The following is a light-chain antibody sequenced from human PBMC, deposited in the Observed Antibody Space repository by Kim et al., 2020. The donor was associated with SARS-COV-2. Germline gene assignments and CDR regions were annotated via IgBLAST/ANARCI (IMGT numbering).Light chain of an antibody. CDR2: DAT. CDR3: PQRSNWSPHA. V-gene: IGKV3-11*01. J-gene: IGKJ2*01. CDR1: QCISNC. Sequence: SPGDDAPLTCRTSQCISNCLAWYQPTPGQAPRLLIYDATTRFPGVPARFSGSGSGTDFTLTISSLVPGDFAVYYCPQRSNWSPHAFGQGTKLEI.